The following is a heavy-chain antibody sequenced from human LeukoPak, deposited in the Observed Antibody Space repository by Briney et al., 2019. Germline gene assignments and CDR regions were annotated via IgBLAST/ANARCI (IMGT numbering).Heavy chain of an antibody. D-gene: IGHD2-15*01. CDR2: IYHSGST. V-gene: IGHV4-30-2*01. J-gene: IGHJ1*01. CDR1: GGSITSGGYY. Sequence: PSQPLSLPCHVSGGSITSGGYYWSWILQPPGKGLAWIGYIYHSGSTYYNPSLKSRATIAVVRSKNQFSLKLSSVTTADTAVSYCESATLVGDTPVWGQGTLVTVSS. CDR3: ESATLVGDTPV.